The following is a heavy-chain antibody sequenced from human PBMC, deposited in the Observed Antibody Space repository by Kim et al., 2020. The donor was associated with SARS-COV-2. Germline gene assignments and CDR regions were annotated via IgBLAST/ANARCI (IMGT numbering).Heavy chain of an antibody. J-gene: IGHJ4*02. CDR1: GGSISSGGYH. V-gene: IGHV4-31*03. CDR3: ARATSAALGNFDY. CDR2: IYYSVST. Sequence: SETLSLTCTVSGGSISSGGYHWSWIRQHPGKGLEWIGYIYYSVSTYYTPSLKSRVTISLDTSKNQFSLKLSSVTAADTAVDYCARATSAALGNFDYWGQG. D-gene: IGHD3-10*01.